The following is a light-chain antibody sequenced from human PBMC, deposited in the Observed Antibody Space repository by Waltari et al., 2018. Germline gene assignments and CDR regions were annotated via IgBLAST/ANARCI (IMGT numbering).Light chain of an antibody. CDR2: ATS. J-gene: IGKJ4*01. Sequence: EIVLTQSPATLSLSPRERATLSCRASQTVDTDLAWYQPRPGQAPRLLIYATSNRATGIPDRFSGSGSETDFTLTISSLEPEDFAVYYCQQRRRWPLTFGGGSKVEI. V-gene: IGKV3-11*01. CDR3: QQRRRWPLT. CDR1: QTVDTD.